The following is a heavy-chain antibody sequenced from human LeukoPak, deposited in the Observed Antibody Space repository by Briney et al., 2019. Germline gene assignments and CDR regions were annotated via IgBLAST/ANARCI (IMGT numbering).Heavy chain of an antibody. CDR1: GFTFSSHA. Sequence: GGSLRLSCAASGFTFSSHAMNWVRQAPGKGLEWVSSISSSSSYIYYADSVKGRFTISRDNAKNSLYLQMNSLRAEDTAVYYCARDLVVVPPFDYWGQGTLVTVSS. CDR3: ARDLVVVPPFDY. D-gene: IGHD2-2*01. CDR2: ISSSSSYI. V-gene: IGHV3-21*01. J-gene: IGHJ4*02.